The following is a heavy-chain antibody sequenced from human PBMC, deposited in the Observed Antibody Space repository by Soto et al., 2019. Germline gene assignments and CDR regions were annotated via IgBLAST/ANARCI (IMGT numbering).Heavy chain of an antibody. V-gene: IGHV4-39*01. D-gene: IGHD6-13*01. CDR2: IYYSGST. J-gene: IGHJ4*02. Sequence: SETLSLTCTVSGGSISSSSYYWGWIRQPPGKGLEWIGSIYYSGSTYYNPSLKSRVTISVDTSKNQFSLKLSSVTAADTAVYYCATQQQLVPFDYWGQGTLVTSPQ. CDR3: ATQQQLVPFDY. CDR1: GGSISSSSYY.